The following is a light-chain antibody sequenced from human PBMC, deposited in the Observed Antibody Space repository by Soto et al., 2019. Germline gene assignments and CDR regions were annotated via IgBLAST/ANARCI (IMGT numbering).Light chain of an antibody. V-gene: IGKV3D-15*01. J-gene: IGKJ5*01. Sequence: EIVLTQSPATLSVSPGDSATLSCRASQSVSNNLAWYHQKPGQAPRLLIYGASSRATGIPDRFSGSGSGTEFTLTISSLQSEDFALYYCQQYNKWPLITFGQGTRLENK. CDR3: QQYNKWPLIT. CDR1: QSVSNN. CDR2: GAS.